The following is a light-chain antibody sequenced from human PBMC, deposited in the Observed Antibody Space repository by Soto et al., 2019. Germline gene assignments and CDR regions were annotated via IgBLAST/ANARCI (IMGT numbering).Light chain of an antibody. CDR2: RNN. CDR1: SSNIGSNY. CDR3: AAWDDSLSVL. V-gene: IGLV1-47*01. J-gene: IGLJ1*01. Sequence: QAVVTQPPSASGTPGQRVTISCSGSSSNIGSNYVYWYQQLPGTAPKLLIYRNNQRPSGVPDRFSGSKSGTSASLAISGLRSEDEADYYCAAWDDSLSVLFGTGTQLTVL.